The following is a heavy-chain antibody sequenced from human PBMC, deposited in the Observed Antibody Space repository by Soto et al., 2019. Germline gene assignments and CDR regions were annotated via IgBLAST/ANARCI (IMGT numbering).Heavy chain of an antibody. CDR2: IYYSGST. Sequence: PSETLSLTCTVSGGSISSYYWSWIRQPPGKGLEWIGYIYYSGSTNYNPSLKSRVTISVDTSKSHFSLKLTSVTAADRAVYYCARGPVVVPAAMRPGFDPWGQGTPVTVSS. CDR1: GGSISSYY. CDR3: ARGPVVVPAAMRPGFDP. V-gene: IGHV4-59*08. D-gene: IGHD2-2*01. J-gene: IGHJ5*02.